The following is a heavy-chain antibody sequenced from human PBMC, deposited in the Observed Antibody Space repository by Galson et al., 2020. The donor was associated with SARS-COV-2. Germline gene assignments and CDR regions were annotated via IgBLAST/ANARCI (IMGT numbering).Heavy chain of an antibody. CDR1: GNSFTSSW. CDR3: ARTGYYDSSGYLIRDAFDI. CDR2: ISPGDSDN. J-gene: IGHJ3*02. D-gene: IGHD3-22*01. Sequence: KIGESLKISCKGSGNSFTSSWNGWVRQMPGKGLGWLGIISPGDSDNRYRPSLHGQATISADKSISTAYLQWSSLKASDTAMYYCARTGYYDSSGYLIRDAFDIWGQGTMVTVSS. V-gene: IGHV5-51*01.